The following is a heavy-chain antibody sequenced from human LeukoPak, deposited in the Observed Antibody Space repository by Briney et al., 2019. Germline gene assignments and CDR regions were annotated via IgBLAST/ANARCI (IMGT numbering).Heavy chain of an antibody. Sequence: SETLSLTCTVSGGSISSDNYQWSWIRQPPGKGLEWIGYINYSGSTYYNPSLKSRVTISVDTSKNHFSLKLSSVTAADTAIYYCANADTEDFFDYWGQGILVTVSS. CDR2: INYSGST. D-gene: IGHD3-16*01. CDR1: GGSISSDNYQ. V-gene: IGHV4-30-4*01. J-gene: IGHJ4*02. CDR3: ANADTEDFFDY.